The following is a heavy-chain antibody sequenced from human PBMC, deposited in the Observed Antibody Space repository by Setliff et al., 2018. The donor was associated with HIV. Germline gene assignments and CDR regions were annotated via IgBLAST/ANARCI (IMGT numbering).Heavy chain of an antibody. CDR2: IYHSGST. J-gene: IGHJ5*02. V-gene: IGHV4-38-2*02. CDR1: GYSISSGYY. Sequence: SETLSLTCAVSGYSISSGYYWGWIRQPPGKGLEWIGSIYHSGSTYYNPSLKSRVTTSLDTSKNQFSLKLSSVTAADTAVYYCARDIQAAGTGWFDPWGQGTLVTVSS. CDR3: ARDIQAAGTGWFDP. D-gene: IGHD6-13*01.